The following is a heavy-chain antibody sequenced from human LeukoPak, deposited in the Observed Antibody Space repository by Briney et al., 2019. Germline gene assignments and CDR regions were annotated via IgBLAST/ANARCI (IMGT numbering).Heavy chain of an antibody. CDR2: MNPNSGNT. Sequence: GASVKVSCKASGYTFTSYDINWVRQATGQGLEWMGWMNPNSGNTGYAQKFQGRVTITRNTSISTAYMELSSVTAADTAVYYCASLDFWSGYLSLEGDAFDIWGQGTMVTVSS. V-gene: IGHV1-8*03. J-gene: IGHJ3*02. D-gene: IGHD3-3*01. CDR3: ASLDFWSGYLSLEGDAFDI. CDR1: GYTFTSYD.